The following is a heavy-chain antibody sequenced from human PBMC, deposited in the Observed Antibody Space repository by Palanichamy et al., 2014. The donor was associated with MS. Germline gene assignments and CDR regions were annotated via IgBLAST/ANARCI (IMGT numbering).Heavy chain of an antibody. D-gene: IGHD5-12*01. CDR2: IYHSGNT. J-gene: IGHJ6*02. CDR3: ARDSRARSPPTFIDV. Sequence: QVQLQESGPGLVKPSQTLSLTCTVSGGSITSGDYYWNWIRQPPGKGLEWIGYIYHSGNTYYNPALESRVMISVDTSKNQFFLRLRSVTAADTAVYYCARDSRARSPPTFIDVWGQGTTVTVSS. V-gene: IGHV4-30-4*01. CDR1: GGSITSGDYY.